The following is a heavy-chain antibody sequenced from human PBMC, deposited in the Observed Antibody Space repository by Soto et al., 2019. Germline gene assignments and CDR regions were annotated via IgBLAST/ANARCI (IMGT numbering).Heavy chain of an antibody. CDR3: VSNYWTKGACYLWYLDL. Sequence: SETLSLTCPVWGVCISSYSWSQKLQPPGKGLEWIGYIYYSGTTNYNPSLKSRVTISLDTSKNQFSLKLSSVTAADSAVYYCVSNYWTKGACYLWYLDLWGRGTLVTVSS. J-gene: IGHJ2*01. CDR2: IYYSGTT. D-gene: IGHD2-8*01. V-gene: IGHV4-59*08. CDR1: GVCISSYS.